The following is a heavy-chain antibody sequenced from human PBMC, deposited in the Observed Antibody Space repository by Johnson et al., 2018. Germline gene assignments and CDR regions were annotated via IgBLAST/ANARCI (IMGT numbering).Heavy chain of an antibody. CDR3: AKDFPESLYSSSWFDYYYYYYMDV. CDR2: ISGSGGST. V-gene: IGHV3-23*01. Sequence: VQLLESGGGLVQPGGSLRLSCAASGFTFSSYAMSWVRQAPGKGLEWVSAISGSGGSTYYADSVKGRFTISRDNSKNTLYLQMNSLRAEDTAVYYWAKDFPESLYSSSWFDYYYYYYMDVWGKGTTVTVSS. D-gene: IGHD6-13*01. J-gene: IGHJ6*03. CDR1: GFTFSSYA.